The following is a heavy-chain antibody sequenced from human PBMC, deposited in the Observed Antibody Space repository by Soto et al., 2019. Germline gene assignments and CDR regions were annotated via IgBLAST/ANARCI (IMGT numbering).Heavy chain of an antibody. CDR2: INEDESEK. J-gene: IGHJ5*02. CDR1: GFTFRSYW. CDR3: ARGDFYSGDL. Sequence: EVQLVESGGGLVQPGGSLRLSCVASGFTFRSYWMSWVRQAPGKGLEWVANINEDESEKNYVDSVKGRFTISRDNAKNSLYLQMNSLRAEDTAMYFCARGDFYSGDLWGQGNLVTVSP. V-gene: IGHV3-7*05. D-gene: IGHD4-4*01.